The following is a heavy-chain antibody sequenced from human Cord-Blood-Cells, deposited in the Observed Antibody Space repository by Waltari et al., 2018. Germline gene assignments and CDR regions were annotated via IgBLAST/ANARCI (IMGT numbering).Heavy chain of an antibody. CDR3: ARDRIVVVPAAMGRYYYGMDV. Sequence: VKKPGSSVKVSCKASGGTFSSYAISWVRQAPGQGLEWMGGIIPIFGTANYAQKFQGRVTITADKSTSTAYMELSSLRSEDTAVYYCARDRIVVVPAAMGRYYYGMDVWGQGTTVTVSS. CDR2: IIPIFGTA. CDR1: GGTFSSYA. J-gene: IGHJ6*02. D-gene: IGHD2-2*01. V-gene: IGHV1-69*06.